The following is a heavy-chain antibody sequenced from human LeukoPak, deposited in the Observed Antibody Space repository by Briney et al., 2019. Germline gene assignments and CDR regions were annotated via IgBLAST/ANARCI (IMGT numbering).Heavy chain of an antibody. Sequence: GGSLRLSCTASGFTFTTYWMDWVRQAPGKGLEWVSAISGSGGSTYYADSVKGRFTISRDNSKNTLYLQMNSLRAEDTAVYYCAKPGYCSGGSCYWYFDLWGRGTLVTVSS. D-gene: IGHD2-15*01. J-gene: IGHJ2*01. V-gene: IGHV3-23*01. CDR1: GFTFTTYW. CDR3: AKPGYCSGGSCYWYFDL. CDR2: ISGSGGST.